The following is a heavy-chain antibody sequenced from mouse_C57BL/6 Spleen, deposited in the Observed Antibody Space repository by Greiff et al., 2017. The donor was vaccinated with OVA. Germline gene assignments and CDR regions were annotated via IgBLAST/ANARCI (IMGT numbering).Heavy chain of an antibody. CDR2: IYPGDGDT. CDR1: GYAFSSSW. Sequence: QVQLQQSGPELVKPGASVKISCKASGYAFSSSWMNWVKQRPGKGLEWIGRIYPGDGDTNYNGKFKGKATLTADKSSSTAYMQLSSLTSEDSAVYFCASYDGQLRGFAYWGQGTLVTVSA. V-gene: IGHV1-82*01. D-gene: IGHD2-3*01. CDR3: ASYDGQLRGFAY. J-gene: IGHJ3*01.